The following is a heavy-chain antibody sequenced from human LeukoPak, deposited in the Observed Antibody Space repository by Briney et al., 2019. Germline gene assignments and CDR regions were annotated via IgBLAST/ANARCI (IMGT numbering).Heavy chain of an antibody. CDR3: ARDDGPHCGGDCYTDY. CDR2: FYYGGST. CDR1: GGSISRSDYY. Sequence: KPSETLSLTCTVSGGSISRSDYYWGRVRQPPGKGLEWIGSFYYGGSTYYNPSLKSRVTISVDTSKNQFSLKVKSVTDADTAVYYCARDDGPHCGGDCYTDYWGQGTLVTVSS. J-gene: IGHJ4*01. V-gene: IGHV4-39*07. D-gene: IGHD2-21*02.